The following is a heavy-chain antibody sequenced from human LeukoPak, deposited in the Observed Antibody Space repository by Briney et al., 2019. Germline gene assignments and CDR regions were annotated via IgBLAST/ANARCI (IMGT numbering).Heavy chain of an antibody. CDR3: GRGGYYYDSRGYSHTYFDY. CDR1: GASITSYY. D-gene: IGHD3-22*01. V-gene: IGHV4-4*09. J-gene: IGHJ4*02. CDR2: IYTSGST. Sequence: SETLSLTCPVSGASITSYYWSWVRQPPGKGLEWIWYIYTSGSTTYNPSRQSRVTISVEMSKTQFSLRLSALTAADTAVYSCGRGGYYYDSRGYSHTYFDYWGQGTLVTVSS.